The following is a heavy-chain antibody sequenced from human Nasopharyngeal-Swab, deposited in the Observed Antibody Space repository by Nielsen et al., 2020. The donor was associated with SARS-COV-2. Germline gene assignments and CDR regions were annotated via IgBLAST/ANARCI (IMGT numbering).Heavy chain of an antibody. J-gene: IGHJ3*02. Sequence: RQAPGKGLEWIGSIYYSGSTYYNPSLKSRVTISVDTPKNQFSLKLSSVTAADTAVYYCASNSMVLYPTSGAFDIWGQGTMVTVSS. V-gene: IGHV4-39*01. CDR2: IYYSGST. CDR3: ASNSMVLYPTSGAFDI. D-gene: IGHD3-10*01.